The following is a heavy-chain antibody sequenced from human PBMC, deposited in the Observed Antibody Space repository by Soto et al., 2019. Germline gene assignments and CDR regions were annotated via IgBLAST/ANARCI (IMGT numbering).Heavy chain of an antibody. J-gene: IGHJ4*02. CDR2: ISGSGGST. D-gene: IGHD6-13*01. V-gene: IGHV3-23*01. CDR3: ARRGPGTYFDY. Sequence: EVQLLESGGGLVQPGGSLRLSCAASGFTFSSYAMNWVSQAPGKGLEWVSVISGSGGSTYYADSVKGRFTISRDNSKNTLYLQMNSLRAEDTAVYYCARRGPGTYFDYWGQGTLVTVSS. CDR1: GFTFSSYA.